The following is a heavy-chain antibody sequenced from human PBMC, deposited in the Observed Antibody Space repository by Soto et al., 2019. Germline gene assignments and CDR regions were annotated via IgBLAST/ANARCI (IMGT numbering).Heavy chain of an antibody. CDR2: IKQDGSEK. CDR1: GFTFSSYW. CDR3: ARDQSYCGGDCYSYFFGY. Sequence: GGSLRLSCAVSGFTFSSYWMSWVRQAPGKGLEWVANIKQDGSEKYYVDSVKGRFTISRDNAKNSLYLQMNSLRAEDTAVYYCARDQSYCGGDCYSYFFGYWGQGTLVTVSS. J-gene: IGHJ4*02. V-gene: IGHV3-7*05. D-gene: IGHD2-21*02.